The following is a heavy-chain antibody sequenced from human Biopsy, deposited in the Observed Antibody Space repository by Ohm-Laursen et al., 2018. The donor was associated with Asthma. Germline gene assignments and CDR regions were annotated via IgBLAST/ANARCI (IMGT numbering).Heavy chain of an antibody. CDR2: INSVFGTT. D-gene: IGHD2-15*01. CDR3: ARKAGSCISRTCYSLDF. Sequence: SSVKVSCKSLGGTFNTYVIGWVRQAPGQGLEGMGGINSVFGTTTYPQKFQDRVTIAADDSTSTVYMELSSLRSEDTAVYYCARKAGSCISRTCYSLDFWGQGTLVTVSS. J-gene: IGHJ4*02. CDR1: GGTFNTYV. V-gene: IGHV1-69*01.